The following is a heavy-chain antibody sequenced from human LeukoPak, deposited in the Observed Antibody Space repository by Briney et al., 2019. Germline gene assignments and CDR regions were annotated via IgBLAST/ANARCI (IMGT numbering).Heavy chain of an antibody. D-gene: IGHD5-24*01. J-gene: IGHJ3*01. V-gene: IGHV4-59*01. CDR3: ARIRDGYNLDAFDV. CDR2: IYYRGGT. CDR1: ADSISSYY. Sequence: SETLSLTCTVSADSISSYYWSWIRQPPGKGLEWIGYIYYRGGTIYNPSLKSRVTISVDTSKNQFSLKLSPVTAADTAVYFCARIRDGYNLDAFDVWGQGTMFTVSS.